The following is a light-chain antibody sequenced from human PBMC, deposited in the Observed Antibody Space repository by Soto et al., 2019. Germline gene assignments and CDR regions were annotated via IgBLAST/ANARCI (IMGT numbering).Light chain of an antibody. CDR3: SSYSSSSTLVV. J-gene: IGLJ2*01. Sequence: QSALTQPASVSGSPGQSITISCTGTSRDVGGYNYVSWYQQHPGKAPKLMIYEVSNRPSGVSNRFSGSKSGNTASLTISGRQPEDEDDYYCSSYSSSSTLVVFGGGTKLTVL. CDR1: SRDVGGYNY. CDR2: EVS. V-gene: IGLV2-14*01.